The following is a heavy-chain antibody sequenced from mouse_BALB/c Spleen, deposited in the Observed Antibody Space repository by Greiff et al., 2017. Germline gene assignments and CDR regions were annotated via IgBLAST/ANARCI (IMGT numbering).Heavy chain of an antibody. Sequence: EVQVVESGGGLVKPGGSLKLSCAASGFTFSDYYMYWVRQTPEKRLEWVATISDGGSYTYYPDSVKGRFTISRDNATNNLYLQMSSLKSEDTAMYYCARDHYYGSSYDYAMDYWGQGTSVTVSS. CDR2: ISDGGSYT. D-gene: IGHD1-1*01. V-gene: IGHV5-4*02. J-gene: IGHJ4*01. CDR1: GFTFSDYY. CDR3: ARDHYYGSSYDYAMDY.